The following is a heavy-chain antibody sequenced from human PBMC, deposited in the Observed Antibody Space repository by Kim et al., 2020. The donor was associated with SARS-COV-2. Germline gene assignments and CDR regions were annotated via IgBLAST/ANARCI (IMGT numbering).Heavy chain of an antibody. CDR2: VYRDGST. CDR1: GFTVSSNY. Sequence: GGSLRLSCAVSGFTVSSNYMSWVRQAPGKGLEWVSVVYRDGSTSYADSVKGRFTISRDNSKNTVYLQMNSLRAEDTAVYYCARDARGLSGVDSVRDAFDIRGQGTMVTVSS. D-gene: IGHD2-2*03. V-gene: IGHV3-53*01. J-gene: IGHJ3*02. CDR3: ARDARGLSGVDSVRDAFDI.